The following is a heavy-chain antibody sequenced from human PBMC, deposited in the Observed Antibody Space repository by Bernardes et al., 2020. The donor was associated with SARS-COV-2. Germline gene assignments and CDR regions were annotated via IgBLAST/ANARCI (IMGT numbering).Heavy chain of an antibody. CDR3: IKDLTGGEDY. CDR2: MNPAGGRI. CDR1: EFTLSSYW. V-gene: IGHV3-74*01. D-gene: IGHD3-10*01. J-gene: IGHJ4*02. Sequence: GGSLRLSCADSEFTLSSYWINWVRQGPGKGLVWVSRMNPAGGRINYADSVRGRFSISTDNAENTVSLQMNSLRAEDTAVYYCIKDLTGGEDYWGQGTLVTVSS.